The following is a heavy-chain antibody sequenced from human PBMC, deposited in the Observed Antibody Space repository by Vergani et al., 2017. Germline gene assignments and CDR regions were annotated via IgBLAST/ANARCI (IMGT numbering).Heavy chain of an antibody. D-gene: IGHD3-10*01. CDR3: TTVMGYGSGSPDEVDY. CDR2: IKSKTDGGTT. CDR1: GFTFSSYS. Sequence: EVQLVESGGGLVKPGGSLRLSCAASGFTFSSYSMSWVRQAPGKGLEWVGRIKSKTDGGTTDYAAPVKGRFTISRDDSKNTLYLQMNSLKTEDTAVYYCTTVMGYGSGSPDEVDYWGQGTLVTVSS. J-gene: IGHJ4*02. V-gene: IGHV3-15*01.